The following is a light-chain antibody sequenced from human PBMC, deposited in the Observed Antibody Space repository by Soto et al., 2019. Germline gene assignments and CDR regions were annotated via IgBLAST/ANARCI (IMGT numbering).Light chain of an antibody. Sequence: DIQMTQSPSSLSASVGARVTITCRASQTISTYLNWYQQKPGEAPKLLIYAGFFLLRGVPSRFSGSESGPDFILSISNLQHEDAGTYYCQETYTTLWTFGPGTQVEI. CDR1: QTISTY. CDR3: QETYTTLWT. CDR2: AGF. V-gene: IGKV1-39*01. J-gene: IGKJ1*01.